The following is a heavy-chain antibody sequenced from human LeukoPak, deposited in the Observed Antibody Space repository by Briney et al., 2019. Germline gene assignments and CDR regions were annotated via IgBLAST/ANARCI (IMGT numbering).Heavy chain of an antibody. J-gene: IGHJ5*02. V-gene: IGHV3-9*01. Sequence: GRSLRLSCAASGFTFDDYAMHWVRQAPGKGLEWVSGISWNSGSIGYADSVKGRFTISRDNAKNSLYLQMNSLRAEDTAVYYCARDTPEMATNRLGWFDPWGQGTLVIVSS. CDR3: ARDTPEMATNRLGWFDP. CDR1: GFTFDDYA. CDR2: ISWNSGSI. D-gene: IGHD5-24*01.